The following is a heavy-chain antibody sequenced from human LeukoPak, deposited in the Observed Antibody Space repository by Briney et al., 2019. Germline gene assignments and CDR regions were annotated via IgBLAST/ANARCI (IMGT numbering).Heavy chain of an antibody. CDR2: ISSSSSYI. D-gene: IGHD4-23*01. J-gene: IGHJ4*02. CDR1: GFTFSSYS. CDR3: ATSDYGGLDY. V-gene: IGHV3-21*01. Sequence: GGSLRLSCAASGFTFSSYSMNWVRQAPGKGLEWVSFISSSSSYIYYADSVKGRFTISRDNANNSLFLQMNSLRAEDTSVYYCATSDYGGLDYWGQGTLVTVSS.